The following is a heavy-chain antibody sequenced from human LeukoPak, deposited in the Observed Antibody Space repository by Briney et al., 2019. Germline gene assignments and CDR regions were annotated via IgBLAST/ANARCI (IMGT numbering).Heavy chain of an antibody. CDR2: IYTTGKT. CDR3: ARHGYTASHYFLDY. CDR1: SGSINSYY. D-gene: IGHD3-16*01. Sequence: SETLSLICTVPSGSINSYYWGWVRQPAGRGLEWIGRIYTTGKTDYNPSLKSRLTMSEDTSKRQFSLNLTSVTAADTAIYFCARHGYTASHYFLDYWSQGTLVTVSS. J-gene: IGHJ4*02. V-gene: IGHV4-4*07.